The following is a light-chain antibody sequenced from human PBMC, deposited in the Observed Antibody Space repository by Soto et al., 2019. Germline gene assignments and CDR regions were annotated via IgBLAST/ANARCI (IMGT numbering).Light chain of an antibody. V-gene: IGLV2-8*01. J-gene: IGLJ1*01. CDR1: SSDIGYYKY. Sequence: QSVLTQPPSASGSPGQSVTISCTGTSSDIGYYKYVSWYQQHPGKAPKLIIYEVIKRPSGVTDRFSGSKSGNTASLTVSGLQAEDEADYYCSSYAGSNLGVFGTGTKVT. CDR3: SSYAGSNLGV. CDR2: EVI.